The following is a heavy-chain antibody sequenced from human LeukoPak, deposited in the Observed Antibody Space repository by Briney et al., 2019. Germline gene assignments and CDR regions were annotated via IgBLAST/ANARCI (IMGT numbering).Heavy chain of an antibody. CDR2: IYHSGST. D-gene: IGHD3-3*01. J-gene: IGHJ5*02. V-gene: IGHV4-38-2*02. CDR3: ARVETLGPEWLLFNWFDP. CDR1: GYSISSGYY. Sequence: SETLSLTCTVSGYSISSGYYWGWIRQPPGKGLEWIGSIYHSGSTYYNPSLKSRVTISVDTSKNQFSLKLSSVTAADTAVYYCARVETLGPEWLLFNWFDPWGQGTLVTVSS.